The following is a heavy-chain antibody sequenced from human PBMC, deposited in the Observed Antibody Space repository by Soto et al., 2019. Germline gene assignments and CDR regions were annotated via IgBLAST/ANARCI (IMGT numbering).Heavy chain of an antibody. D-gene: IGHD5-12*01. Sequence: QVQLQESGPGLVKPSETLSLTCTVSGGSIISYYWSWIRQPPGKGLEWIGYIYYSGSTNYNPSLKSRVTISVDTSKNQFSLKLSSVTAADTAVYYCARANSGYDYFSYYYMDVWGKGTTVTVSS. J-gene: IGHJ6*03. CDR3: ARANSGYDYFSYYYMDV. CDR2: IYYSGST. CDR1: GGSIISYY. V-gene: IGHV4-59*08.